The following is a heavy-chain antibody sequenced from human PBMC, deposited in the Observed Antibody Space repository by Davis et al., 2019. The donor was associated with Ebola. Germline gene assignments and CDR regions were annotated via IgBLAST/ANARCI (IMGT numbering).Heavy chain of an antibody. V-gene: IGHV1-69*06. D-gene: IGHD5-12*01. CDR2: IIPIFGTA. J-gene: IGHJ4*02. CDR1: GFTVSSSY. Sequence: MPGGSLRLSCAASGFTVSSSYMSWVRQAPGQGLEWMGGIIPIFGTANYAQKFQGRVTITADKSTSTAYMELSSLRSEDTAVYYCASSAVVHSGYDLAGDWGQGTLVTVSS. CDR3: ASSAVVHSGYDLAGD.